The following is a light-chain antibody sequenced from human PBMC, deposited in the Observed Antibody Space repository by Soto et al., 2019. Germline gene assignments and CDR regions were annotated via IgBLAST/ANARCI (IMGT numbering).Light chain of an antibody. J-gene: IGKJ4*01. CDR2: DIS. Sequence: ETVMTQSPATLSVSPGERATLSCGASQSVSSNLAWYQQKPGQPPRLLIYDISTRATGIPTRFSGSGSGTEFTLTISSLQSEDFAVYYCQQYNSWPLTFGGGTKVDIK. CDR1: QSVSSN. V-gene: IGKV3D-15*01. CDR3: QQYNSWPLT.